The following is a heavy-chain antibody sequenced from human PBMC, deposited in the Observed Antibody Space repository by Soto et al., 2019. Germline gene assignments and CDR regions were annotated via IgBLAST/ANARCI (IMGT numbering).Heavy chain of an antibody. D-gene: IGHD3-22*01. J-gene: IGHJ4*01. CDR2: IDPSDSYT. Sequence: GESLKISCQGSGYNFGKYWITWVRQMPGRGLEWMGRIDPSDSYTDTSPSFQGHVTISADKSISTAYLQWSSLKASDTAMYFCARLVDLSGYWYDDYWGHGTLVTVSS. CDR3: ARLVDLSGYWYDDY. V-gene: IGHV5-10-1*01. CDR1: GYNFGKYW.